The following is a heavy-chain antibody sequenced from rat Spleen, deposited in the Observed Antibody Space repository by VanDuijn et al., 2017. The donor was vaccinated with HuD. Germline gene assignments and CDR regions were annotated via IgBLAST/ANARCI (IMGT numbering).Heavy chain of an antibody. D-gene: IGHD1-9*01. CDR1: GFTFSTAW. J-gene: IGHJ2*01. Sequence: EVQVLESGGGLVQPGNSLKLSCATSGFTFSTAWMYWYRQFPEKRLEWVARIKAKSNNYATDYTESVKGRFTISRDDSKSSIYLQMNNLKEEDTAIYYCATSYYGYTYFDYWGQGVMVTVSS. CDR2: IKAKSNNYAT. V-gene: IGHV6-6*01. CDR3: ATSYYGYTYFDY.